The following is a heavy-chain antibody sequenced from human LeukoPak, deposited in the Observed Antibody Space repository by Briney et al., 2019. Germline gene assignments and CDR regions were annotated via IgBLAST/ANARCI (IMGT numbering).Heavy chain of an antibody. D-gene: IGHD3-3*01. J-gene: IGHJ6*02. CDR1: GYTFTSYD. Sequence: ASVTVSCKASGYTFTSYDITWVRQAPGQGLEWMGWMNPNSGNTGYAQKLQGRVTMTRNTSISTAYMELSSLRSEDTAVYYCARGQRFLEWLFCGSDYYYYYYGMDVWGQGTTVTVSS. CDR2: MNPNSGNT. V-gene: IGHV1-8*01. CDR3: ARGQRFLEWLFCGSDYYYYYYGMDV.